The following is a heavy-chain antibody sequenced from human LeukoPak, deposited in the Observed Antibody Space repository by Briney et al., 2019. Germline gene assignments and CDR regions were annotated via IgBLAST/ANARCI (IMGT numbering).Heavy chain of an antibody. CDR3: ATIAVAGHFDY. Sequence: SETLSLTCTVSGGSISSGRYYWSWIRLPPGKGLEWIGRIFTSGSTNYNPSLKSRVTISLDTSKNQFSLKLSSVTAADTAVYYCATIAVAGHFDYWGQGTLVTVSS. V-gene: IGHV4-61*02. J-gene: IGHJ4*02. CDR1: GGSISSGRYY. D-gene: IGHD6-19*01. CDR2: IFTSGST.